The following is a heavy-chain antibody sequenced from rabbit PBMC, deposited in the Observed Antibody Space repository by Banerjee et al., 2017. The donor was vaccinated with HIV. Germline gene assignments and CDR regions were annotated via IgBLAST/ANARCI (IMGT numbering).Heavy chain of an antibody. V-gene: IGHV1S45*01. D-gene: IGHD7-1*01. CDR3: ARDAGGDGYSNDL. Sequence: QEQLEESGGDLVKPEGSLTLTCTASGFSFSSSYWICWVRQAPGKGLEWIACIYAGSSDSTYYASWAKGRFTISKTSSTTVTLQMTSLTAADTATYLCARDAGGDGYSNDLWGQGTLVTVS. CDR2: IYAGSSDST. CDR1: GFSFSSSYW. J-gene: IGHJ4*01.